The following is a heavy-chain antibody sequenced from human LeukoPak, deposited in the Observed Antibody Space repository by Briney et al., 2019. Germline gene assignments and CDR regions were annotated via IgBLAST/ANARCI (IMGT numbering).Heavy chain of an antibody. CDR3: AKDKTTVTL. V-gene: IGHV3-11*01. CDR1: GFSFSDYY. CDR2: IGSTI. J-gene: IGHJ4*02. Sequence: GGSLRLSCVASGFSFSDYYMSWIRQAPGKGLEWVSYIGSTIYYADSVKGRFTISRDNAKNSLYLQMNSLRAEDTAVYYCAKDKTTVTLWGQGTLVTVSS. D-gene: IGHD4-11*01.